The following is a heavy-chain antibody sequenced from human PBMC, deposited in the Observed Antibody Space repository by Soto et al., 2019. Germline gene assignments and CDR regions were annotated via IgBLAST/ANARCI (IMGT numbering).Heavy chain of an antibody. Sequence: SETLSLTCPVSGGSISSGCYYWSWIRQHPGKGLEWIGYIYYSGSTYYNPSLKSRVTISVDTSKNQFSLKLSSVTAADTAVYYCAGIYSGSPGGTLRYWGQGTLVTVSS. J-gene: IGHJ4*02. V-gene: IGHV4-31*03. CDR2: IYYSGST. CDR3: AGIYSGSPGGTLRY. D-gene: IGHD1-26*01. CDR1: GGSISSGCYY.